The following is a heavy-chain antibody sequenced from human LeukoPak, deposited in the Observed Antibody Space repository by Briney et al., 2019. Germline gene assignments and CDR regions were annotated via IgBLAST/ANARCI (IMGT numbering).Heavy chain of an antibody. CDR2: INHSGST. D-gene: IGHD5-24*01. Sequence: PSETLSLTCAVYGGSFSGYYWSWIRQPPGKGLEWIGEINHSGSTNYNPSLKSRVTISVDTSKNQFSLKLSSVTAADTAVYYCASYVEMATNRGGWFDPWGQGTLVTVSS. V-gene: IGHV4-34*01. CDR1: GGSFSGYY. CDR3: ASYVEMATNRGGWFDP. J-gene: IGHJ5*02.